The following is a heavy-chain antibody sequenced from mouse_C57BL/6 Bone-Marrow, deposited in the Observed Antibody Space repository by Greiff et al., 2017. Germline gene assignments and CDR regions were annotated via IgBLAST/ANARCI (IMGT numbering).Heavy chain of an antibody. CDR3: ARILIYYYGSSYDFAY. Sequence: QVTLKVSGPGLLQPSQTLSLTCPFSGFSLSTFGMGVGWIRQPSGKGLEWLAHIWWDDDKYYNPAMKSRLTLSKDTSKNQVFFKSANVDAAGTATYYCARILIYYYGSSYDFAYCGQGTLVTVSA. V-gene: IGHV8-8*01. CDR2: IWWDDDK. CDR1: GFSLSTFGMG. D-gene: IGHD1-1*01. J-gene: IGHJ3*01.